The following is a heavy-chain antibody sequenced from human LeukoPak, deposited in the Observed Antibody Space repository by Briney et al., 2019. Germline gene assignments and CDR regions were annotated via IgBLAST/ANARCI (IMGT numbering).Heavy chain of an antibody. J-gene: IGHJ4*02. D-gene: IGHD3-22*01. CDR3: TSDTMIVNY. CDR2: IRSKANSYAS. Sequence: GGSLRLSCAASGITFSGSAMHWVRQAPGKGLEWVGRIRSKANSYASAYAASVKGRFTISRDDSKNTAYLQMNSLKTEDTAVYYCTSDTMIVNYWGQGTLVTVSS. CDR1: GITFSGSA. V-gene: IGHV3-73*01.